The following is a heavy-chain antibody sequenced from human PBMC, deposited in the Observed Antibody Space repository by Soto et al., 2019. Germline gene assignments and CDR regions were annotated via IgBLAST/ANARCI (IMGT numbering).Heavy chain of an antibody. CDR3: ARGEGATPDY. CDR1: GVSLSGGSYY. J-gene: IGHJ4*02. D-gene: IGHD1-26*01. CDR2: IYYSGST. V-gene: IGHV4-61*01. Sequence: PSETLSLTCTVSGVSLSGGSYYWSWIRQPPGGGLEWIAYIYYSGSTNYNPSLKSRVTISVDTSKNQFSLKLSSVTAADTAVYYCARGEGATPDYWGQGTLATVSS.